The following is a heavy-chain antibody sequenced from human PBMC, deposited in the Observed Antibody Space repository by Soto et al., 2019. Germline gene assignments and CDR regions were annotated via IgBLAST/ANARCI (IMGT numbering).Heavy chain of an antibody. CDR2: ISYDGSNE. J-gene: IGHJ4*02. Sequence: QVQLVESGGGVVQPGRSLRLSCAASGFTFSNYGMQWVRQAPGKGLEWVALISYDGSNEYCADSVKGRFTISRDNSKNTLYLQMNSLRAEDTAVYYCAKDYCSSTTCMSDYWGQGTLVTVSS. CDR3: AKDYCSSTTCMSDY. CDR1: GFTFSNYG. D-gene: IGHD2-2*01. V-gene: IGHV3-30*18.